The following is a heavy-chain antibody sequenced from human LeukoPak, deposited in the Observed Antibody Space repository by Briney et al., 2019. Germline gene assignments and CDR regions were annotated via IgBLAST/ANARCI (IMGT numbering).Heavy chain of an antibody. D-gene: IGHD2-2*02. Sequence: SETLSLTCTVSGGSISSYYWSWIRQPPGKGLEWIGYIYYSGSTNYNPSLKSRVTISVDTSKNQFSLKLSSVTAADTAVYYCARQTGYCSSTSCYTNYYYGMDVWGQGTTVTVSS. CDR2: IYYSGST. CDR1: GGSISSYY. V-gene: IGHV4-59*08. CDR3: ARQTGYCSSTSCYTNYYYGMDV. J-gene: IGHJ6*02.